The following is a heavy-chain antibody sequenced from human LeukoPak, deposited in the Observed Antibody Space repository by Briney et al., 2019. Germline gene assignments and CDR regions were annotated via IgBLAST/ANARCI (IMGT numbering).Heavy chain of an antibody. J-gene: IGHJ4*02. D-gene: IGHD3-10*01. CDR1: GFTFSSYS. V-gene: IGHV3-74*03. CDR3: ASDIGD. CDR2: ISSDGTIT. Sequence: PGGSLRLSCAASGFTFSSYSMNWVRQAPGKGLVWLSRISSDGTITTYADPVKGRFTISRDDAKNTLYLQMNSLRAEDTAVYYCASDIGDWGQGTLVTVSS.